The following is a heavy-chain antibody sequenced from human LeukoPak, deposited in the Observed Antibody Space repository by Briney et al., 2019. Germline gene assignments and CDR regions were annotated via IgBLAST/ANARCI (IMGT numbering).Heavy chain of an antibody. CDR3: ARGRYVTTRGGAAAGFLDY. CDR1: GDSINNSHW. D-gene: IGHD6-13*01. CDR2: INHGGST. V-gene: IGHV4-4*02. Sequence: SETLSLTCAVSGDSINNSHWWSWIRQPPGKGLEWIGEINHGGSTNYNPSLKSRVTISVDTSQNQFSLRLSSVTAANTAVYYCARGRYVTTRGGAAAGFLDYWGQGTLVTVST. J-gene: IGHJ4*02.